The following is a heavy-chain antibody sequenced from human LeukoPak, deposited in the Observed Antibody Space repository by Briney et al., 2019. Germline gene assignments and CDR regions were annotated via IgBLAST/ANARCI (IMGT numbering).Heavy chain of an antibody. J-gene: IGHJ4*02. V-gene: IGHV4-59*08. D-gene: IGHD3-10*01. CDR1: GGSISSYY. Sequence: PSETLSLTCTVSGGSISSYYWSWIRQPPGKGLEWIGYIYYSGSTNYNPSLKSRATISVDTSKNQFSLKLSSVPAADTAVYYCARSPSTMVRGGFDYWGRGTLVTVSS. CDR2: IYYSGST. CDR3: ARSPSTMVRGGFDY.